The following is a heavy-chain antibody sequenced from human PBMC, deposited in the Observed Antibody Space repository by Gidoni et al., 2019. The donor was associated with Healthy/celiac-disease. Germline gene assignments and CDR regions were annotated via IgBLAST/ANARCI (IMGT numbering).Heavy chain of an antibody. CDR1: GFTFSSYA. V-gene: IGHV3-23*01. D-gene: IGHD2-2*03. CDR3: AKDQLGIVVVPAAEYFDY. Sequence: EVQLLESGGGLVQPGGSLRLSCAASGFTFSSYAMSWVRQAPGKGLEWVSAISGSGGSTYYADSVKGRFTISRDNSKNTLYLQMNSLRAEDTAVYYCAKDQLGIVVVPAAEYFDYWGQGTLVTVSS. CDR2: ISGSGGST. J-gene: IGHJ4*02.